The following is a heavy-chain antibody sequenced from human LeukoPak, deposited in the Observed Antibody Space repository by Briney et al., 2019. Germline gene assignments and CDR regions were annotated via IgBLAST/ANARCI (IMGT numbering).Heavy chain of an antibody. D-gene: IGHD5-18*01. CDR2: ISSSSSYI. CDR3: ARIQLWLGVGYYYYGMDV. Sequence: XGSLRLSCAASGFTFSSYSMNWVRQAPGKGLEWVSSISSSSSYIYYADSVKGRFTISRDNAKNSLYLQMNSLRAEDTAVYYCARIQLWLGVGYYYYGMDVWGQGTTVTVSS. CDR1: GFTFSSYS. J-gene: IGHJ6*02. V-gene: IGHV3-21*01.